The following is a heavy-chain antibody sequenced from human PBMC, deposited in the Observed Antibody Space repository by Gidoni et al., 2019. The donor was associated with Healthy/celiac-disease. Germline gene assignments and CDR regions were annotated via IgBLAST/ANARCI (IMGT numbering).Heavy chain of an antibody. D-gene: IGHD5-18*01. J-gene: IGHJ6*02. CDR3: ARVDTAMVTGYYYYGMDV. CDR2: ISSSSSYI. CDR1: GFTFSSYS. Sequence: EVQLVESGGGLVKPGGSLRLSCAASGFTFSSYSMYWVRQAPGKGLGGVSSISSSSSYIYYADSVKGRFTISRDNAKNSLYLQMNSLRAEDTAVYYCARVDTAMVTGYYYYGMDVWGQGTTVTVSS. V-gene: IGHV3-21*01.